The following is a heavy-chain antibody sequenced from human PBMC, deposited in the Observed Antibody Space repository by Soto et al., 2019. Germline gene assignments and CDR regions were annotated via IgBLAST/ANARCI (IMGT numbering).Heavy chain of an antibody. J-gene: IGHJ4*02. D-gene: IGHD6-19*01. CDR1: GFTLSTYT. Sequence: EVQLLESGGGLVQPGGSLRLSCAASGFTLSTYTMTWVRQAPGKGLEWVTSIRGSGTTAYYADSVKGRFPISRDNSKNNRYLQMNSLRAEDTAVYYCAKGLASGWYLWDSWGQGNLVTVSS. V-gene: IGHV3-23*01. CDR2: IRGSGTTA. CDR3: AKGLASGWYLWDS.